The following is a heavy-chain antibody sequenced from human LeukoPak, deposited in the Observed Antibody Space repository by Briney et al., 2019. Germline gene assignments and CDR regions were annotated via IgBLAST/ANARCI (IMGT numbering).Heavy chain of an antibody. V-gene: IGHV3-21*01. CDR3: AKGTVGATDY. CDR1: GFTFSSYS. J-gene: IGHJ4*02. D-gene: IGHD1-26*01. CDR2: ISSSSSYI. Sequence: GGSLRLSCAASGFTFSSYSMNWVRQAPGKGLEWVSSISSSSSYIYYADSVKGRFTISRDNSKNTLYLQMNSLRAEDTAVYYCAKGTVGATDYWGQGTLVTVSS.